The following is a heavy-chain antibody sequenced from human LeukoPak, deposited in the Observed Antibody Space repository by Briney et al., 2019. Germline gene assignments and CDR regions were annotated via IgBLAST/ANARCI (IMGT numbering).Heavy chain of an antibody. Sequence: GSSVKVSCKASGGTFSSYAISWVRRASGQGLEWMGYLNPNSGRADFPPKFRGRVTMTRNTSINTAYMELSSLRSDDTAVYYCARGPNQYFGLDVWGRGTTVTVSS. V-gene: IGHV1-8*02. J-gene: IGHJ6*02. D-gene: IGHD1-14*01. CDR3: ARGPNQYFGLDV. CDR2: LNPNSGRA. CDR1: GGTFSSYA.